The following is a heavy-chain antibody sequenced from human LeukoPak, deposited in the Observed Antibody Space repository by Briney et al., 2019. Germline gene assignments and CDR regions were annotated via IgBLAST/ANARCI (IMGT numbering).Heavy chain of an antibody. V-gene: IGHV3-7*01. J-gene: IGHJ4*02. Sequence: GGSLRLSCAASGCTFSSYWMSWVRQAPGKGLEWVANIKQDGSEKYYVDSVKGRFTISRDNAKNSLYLQMNSLRAEDTAVYYCARDGIAVAGDYFDYWGQGTLVTVSS. D-gene: IGHD6-19*01. CDR1: GCTFSSYW. CDR2: IKQDGSEK. CDR3: ARDGIAVAGDYFDY.